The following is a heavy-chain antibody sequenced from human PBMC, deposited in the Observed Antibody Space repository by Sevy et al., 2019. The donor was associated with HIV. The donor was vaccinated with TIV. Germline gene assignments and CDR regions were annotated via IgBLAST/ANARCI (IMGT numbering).Heavy chain of an antibody. D-gene: IGHD3-22*01. CDR3: ATTKDYYESSGSPFDY. J-gene: IGHJ4*02. V-gene: IGHV1-24*01. CDR2: FDPEDGET. Sequence: ASVKVSCKVSGYTLTKLSMHWVRQAPGKGLEWMVSFDPEDGETIYAQKFQGRVTMTEDTSTDTAYMELSSLRSEDTAVYYCATTKDYYESSGSPFDYWGQGTLVTVSS. CDR1: GYTLTKLS.